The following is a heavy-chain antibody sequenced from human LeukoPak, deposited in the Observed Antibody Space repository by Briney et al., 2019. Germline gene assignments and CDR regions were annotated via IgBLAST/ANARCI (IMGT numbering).Heavy chain of an antibody. D-gene: IGHD4-17*01. CDR3: ARRGDYAVGWFDP. Sequence: SETLSLTCTVSGGSISSSSYYWGWIRQPPGKGLEWIGSIYYSGSTYYNPSLKSRVTISVDTSKNQFSLKLSSVTAADTAVYYCARRGDYAVGWFDPWGQGTLVTVSS. CDR2: IYYSGST. J-gene: IGHJ5*02. CDR1: GGSISSSSYY. V-gene: IGHV4-39*01.